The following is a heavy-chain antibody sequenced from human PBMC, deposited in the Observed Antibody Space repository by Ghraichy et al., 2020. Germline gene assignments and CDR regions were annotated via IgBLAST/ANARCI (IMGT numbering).Heavy chain of an antibody. Sequence: SQTLSLTCTVSGCSISSYYWSWIRQPPGKGLEWIGYIYYSGSTNYNPSLKSRVTISVDTSKNQFSLKLSSVTAADTAVYYCARGVSHYYDSSGYHFTPIFDYWGQGTLVTVSS. D-gene: IGHD3-22*01. V-gene: IGHV4-59*01. CDR2: IYYSGST. CDR3: ARGVSHYYDSSGYHFTPIFDY. CDR1: GCSISSYY. J-gene: IGHJ4*02.